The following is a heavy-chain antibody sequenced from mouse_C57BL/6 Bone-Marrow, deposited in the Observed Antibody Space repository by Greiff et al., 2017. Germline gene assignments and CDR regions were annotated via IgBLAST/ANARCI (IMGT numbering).Heavy chain of an antibody. V-gene: IGHV1-59*01. Sequence: QVQLQQPGAELVRPGTSVKLSCKASGYTFTSYWMHWVKQRPGQGLEWIGVIDPSDSYTNYNQKFKGKATLTVDTSSSTAYMQLSSLTSEYSAVYYCARPYYYGSSCWYFDVWGTGTTVTVSS. D-gene: IGHD1-1*01. CDR3: ARPYYYGSSCWYFDV. J-gene: IGHJ1*03. CDR2: IDPSDSYT. CDR1: GYTFTSYW.